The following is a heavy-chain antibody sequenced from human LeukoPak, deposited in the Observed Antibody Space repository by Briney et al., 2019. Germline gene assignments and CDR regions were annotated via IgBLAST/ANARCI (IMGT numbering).Heavy chain of an antibody. V-gene: IGHV3-74*01. D-gene: IGHD7-27*01. CDR3: ARNNWGIDD. CDR1: GFKFSNHW. J-gene: IGHJ4*02. CDR2: INNDGSDT. Sequence: GGSLRLSCAASGFKFSNHWMHWVRQSPGKGLVWGARINNDGSDTSHADCVEGRFTISRDNAENTLYRQMNSLRVEDTAMYFCARNNWGIDDWGQGTLVTVSS.